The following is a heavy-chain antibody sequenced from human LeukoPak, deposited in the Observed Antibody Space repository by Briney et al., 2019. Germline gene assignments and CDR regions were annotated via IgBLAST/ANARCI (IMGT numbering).Heavy chain of an antibody. V-gene: IGHV1-2*02. Sequence: ASVKVSCKASGYTFTGYYMHWVRQAPGQGLEWMGWINPNRGGTNYAQKFQGRVTMTRDTSIGTAYMELSRLRSDDTAVYYCARDPTYYYDSSGYYYSWGQGTLVTVSS. CDR1: GYTFTGYY. CDR3: ARDPTYYYDSSGYYYS. CDR2: INPNRGGT. J-gene: IGHJ4*02. D-gene: IGHD3-22*01.